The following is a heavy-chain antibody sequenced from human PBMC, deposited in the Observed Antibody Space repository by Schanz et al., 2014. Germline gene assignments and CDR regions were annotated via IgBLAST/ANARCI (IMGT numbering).Heavy chain of an antibody. Sequence: QVQLQESGPGLVKPSQTLSLTCSVFGGPISSGSYYWSWIRQPPGKGLEWSAEINHGGSTKYNPSHKSQVTISVGTSKNQCSLKLRSVTAADTAVYYCSRAARRTRVVPLYFDYWGQGTLVTVSS. D-gene: IGHD2-2*01. V-gene: IGHV4-39*07. J-gene: IGHJ4*02. CDR3: SRAARRTRVVPLYFDY. CDR2: INHGGST. CDR1: GGPISSGSYY.